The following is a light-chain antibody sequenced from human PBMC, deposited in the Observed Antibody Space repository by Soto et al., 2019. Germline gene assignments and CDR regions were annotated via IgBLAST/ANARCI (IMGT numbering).Light chain of an antibody. J-gene: IGKJ1*01. CDR1: QIIYNW. V-gene: IGKV1-5*02. Sequence: DIHSPTAPSPRSASPGYRATIICRASQIIYNWLAWYQQKPGKAPKPLISGASTLEGGVPSRFSGSGSGTEFTLTLRNLQPDELATYDGQPYNSYSRTVGQGTKAEIK. CDR3: QPYNSYSRT. CDR2: GAS.